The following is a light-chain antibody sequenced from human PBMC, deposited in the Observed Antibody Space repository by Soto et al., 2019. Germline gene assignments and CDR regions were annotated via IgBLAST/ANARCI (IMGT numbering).Light chain of an antibody. CDR3: QQYGSLVLT. CDR2: GAS. V-gene: IGKV3-20*01. J-gene: IGKJ4*01. CDR1: QSVSSTY. Sequence: EIVLTQSPGTLSLSPGERATLSCRASQSVSSTYLAWYQQKPGQAPRLLIYGASSRATGIPDRFSGSGSATDFTLIISRLEHEDFAVYYCQQYGSLVLTFGGGTKVEIK.